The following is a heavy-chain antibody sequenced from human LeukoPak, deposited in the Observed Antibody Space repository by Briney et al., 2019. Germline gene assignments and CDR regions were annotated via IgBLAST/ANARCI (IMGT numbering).Heavy chain of an antibody. V-gene: IGHV4-34*01. D-gene: IGHD3-10*01. CDR1: GGSFSGYY. CDR2: INHSGST. Sequence: NPSETLSLTCAVYGGSFSGYYWSWIRQPPGEGLEWIGEINHSGSTNYNPSLKSRVTISVDTSKNQFSLKLSSVTAADTAVYYCARARWEYYGSGSSNYWGQGTLVTVSS. CDR3: ARARWEYYGSGSSNY. J-gene: IGHJ4*02.